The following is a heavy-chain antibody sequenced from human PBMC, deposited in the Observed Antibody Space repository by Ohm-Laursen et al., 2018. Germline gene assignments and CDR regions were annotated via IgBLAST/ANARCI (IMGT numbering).Heavy chain of an antibody. J-gene: IGHJ2*01. CDR1: GGPVRSYDYY. CDR2: IYYSEST. CDR3: ARDLSGGYFWHFDV. D-gene: IGHD3-22*01. V-gene: IGHV4-61*08. Sequence: SQTLSLTCTVSGGPVRSYDYYWSWVRQPPGKGLEWIGYIYYSESTNYNPSLKNRVTISVDTSKNQVSLWMTSVTAADTAVYFCARDLSGGYFWHFDVWGRGTLVTVSS.